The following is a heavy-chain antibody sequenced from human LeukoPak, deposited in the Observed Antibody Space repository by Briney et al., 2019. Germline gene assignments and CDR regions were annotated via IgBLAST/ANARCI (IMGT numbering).Heavy chain of an antibody. CDR3: ARQVVAAGFDD. Sequence: SVKVSCKASGGTFIHYAISWVRLAPGQGLEWMGGIIPIFDSPTYGQKFQDRVTMTTDESTSTAYLELSSLTSDDTAVYYCARQVVAAGFDDWGRGTLVTVSS. CDR1: GGTFIHYA. J-gene: IGHJ4*02. CDR2: IIPIFDSP. D-gene: IGHD6-25*01. V-gene: IGHV1-69*05.